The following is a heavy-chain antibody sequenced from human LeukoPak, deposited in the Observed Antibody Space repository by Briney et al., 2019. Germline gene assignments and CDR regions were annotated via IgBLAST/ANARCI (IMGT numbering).Heavy chain of an antibody. Sequence: GGSLRLSCAGSGFTIGSYWMSWVRQAPGKGLGWVANIRQDGSEKYYVDSVKGRLTISRDNAKNSLYLQMNSLRAEDTGIYYCARAGYYGDDAFDPWGQGTMVTVSS. CDR2: IRQDGSEK. D-gene: IGHD2/OR15-2a*01. V-gene: IGHV3-7*01. J-gene: IGHJ3*01. CDR3: ARAGYYGDDAFDP. CDR1: GFTIGSYW.